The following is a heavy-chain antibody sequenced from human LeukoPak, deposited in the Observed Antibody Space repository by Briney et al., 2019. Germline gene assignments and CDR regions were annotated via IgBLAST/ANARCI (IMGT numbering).Heavy chain of an antibody. CDR1: GYTFTSYY. CDR3: ARGGRGEGTGTTRVAFDI. CDR2: INPSGGST. D-gene: IGHD1-1*01. Sequence: GASVKVSCKAAGYTFTSYYMHWVRQAPGQGLEWMGTINPSGGSTSYAQKFQGRVTMTRDTSTSTDYMELSSLRSEDTAVYYCARGGRGEGTGTTRVAFDIWGQGTMVTVSS. V-gene: IGHV1-46*01. J-gene: IGHJ3*02.